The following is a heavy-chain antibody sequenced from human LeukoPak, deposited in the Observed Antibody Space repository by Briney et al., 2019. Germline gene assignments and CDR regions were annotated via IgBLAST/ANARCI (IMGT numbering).Heavy chain of an antibody. D-gene: IGHD3-22*01. Sequence: GGPLRLSCAASGFTSSSYSINWVRQAPGRGLEWVSTISRSGVATYYAHSVKGRFTISRDNYKNTVYLQMSSLRAEDTAMYYCAKHSHDGSAPYYEVQLDYWGQGTLVTVSS. J-gene: IGHJ4*02. V-gene: IGHV3-23*01. CDR1: GFTSSSYS. CDR2: ISRSGVAT. CDR3: AKHSHDGSAPYYEVQLDY.